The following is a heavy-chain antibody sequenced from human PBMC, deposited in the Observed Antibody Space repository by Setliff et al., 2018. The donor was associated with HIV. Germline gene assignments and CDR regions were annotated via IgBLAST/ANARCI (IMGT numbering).Heavy chain of an antibody. CDR1: GLTFSSYS. V-gene: IGHV3-66*02. Sequence: PGGSLRLSCAASGLTFSSYSMSWVRQAPGKGLEWVSILYPSGITNYAASVKGRFTISRDSSDTTVSLQMNSLRSEDTAIYYCARTYYGGNYWGQGALVTVSS. CDR3: ARTYYGGNY. CDR2: LYPSGIT. D-gene: IGHD4-17*01. J-gene: IGHJ4*02.